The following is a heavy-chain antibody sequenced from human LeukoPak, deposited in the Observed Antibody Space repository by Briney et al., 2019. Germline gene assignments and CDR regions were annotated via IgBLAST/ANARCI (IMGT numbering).Heavy chain of an antibody. CDR2: IIPIFGTA. CDR3: ASTNRDGYYFDY. J-gene: IGHJ4*02. Sequence: SVEVSCKASGGTFSSYAISWVRQAPGQGLEWMGGIIPIFGTANYAQKFQGRVTITTDESTSTAYMELSSLRSEDTAVYYCASTNRDGYYFDYWGQGTLVTVSS. D-gene: IGHD1-14*01. V-gene: IGHV1-69*05. CDR1: GGTFSSYA.